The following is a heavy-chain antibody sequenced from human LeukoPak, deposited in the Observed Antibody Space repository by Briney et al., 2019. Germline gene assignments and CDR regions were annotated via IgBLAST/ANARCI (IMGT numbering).Heavy chain of an antibody. J-gene: IGHJ4*02. CDR1: GGSISTYY. CDR3: AREVSGSDYYRAYDY. V-gene: IGHV4-4*07. D-gene: IGHD3-3*01. CDR2: LSSSGTT. Sequence: PSETLSLTCTVSGGSISTYYWSWIRQPAGKGLEWIGRLSSSGTTNYNTSLKSRVTISVDTSTNQLSLNLTSVTAADTAVYYCAREVSGSDYYRAYDYWGQGTLVTVSS.